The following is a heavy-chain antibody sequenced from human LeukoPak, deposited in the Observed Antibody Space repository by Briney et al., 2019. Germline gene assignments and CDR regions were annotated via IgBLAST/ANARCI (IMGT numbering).Heavy chain of an antibody. CDR3: ARRQGCSSTSCPPDY. V-gene: IGHV5-51*01. CDR2: IYPRDSDT. D-gene: IGHD2-2*01. CDR1: GYSFTSYW. Sequence: GESLKISCKGSGYSFTSYWVAWVRQMPGKGLEWMGIIYPRDSDTRYSPSFQGQVTISADKSINTAYLQWSSLKASDTAIYYCARRQGCSSTSCPPDYWGQGTLVTVSP. J-gene: IGHJ4*02.